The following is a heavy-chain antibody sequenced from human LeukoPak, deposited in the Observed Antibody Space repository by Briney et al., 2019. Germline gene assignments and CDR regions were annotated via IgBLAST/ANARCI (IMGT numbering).Heavy chain of an antibody. J-gene: IGHJ4*02. CDR3: ASSSSWLEWVFDY. V-gene: IGHV1-2*02. CDR1: GYTFTGYY. CDR2: INPNSGGT. Sequence: GASVKVSCKASGYTFTGYYMLWVRQAPGQGLEWMGWINPNSGGTNYAQKFQGRVTMTRDTSISTAYMELSRLRSDDTAVYYCASSSSWLEWVFDYWGQGTLVTVSS. D-gene: IGHD6-13*01.